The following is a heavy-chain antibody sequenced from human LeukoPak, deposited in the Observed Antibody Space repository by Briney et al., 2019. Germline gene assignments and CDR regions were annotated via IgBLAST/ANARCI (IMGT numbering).Heavy chain of an antibody. J-gene: IGHJ4*02. CDR1: GFTFSSYA. CDR2: ISGSGGST. D-gene: IGHD2-2*01. CDR3: AKGYCSSTSCSSDY. Sequence: PGRSLRLSCAASGFTFSSYAMSWVRQAPGKGLEWVSAISGSGGSTYYADSVKGRFTISRDNSKNTLYLQMNSLRAEDTAIYYCAKGYCSSTSCSSDYWGQGTLVTVSS. V-gene: IGHV3-23*01.